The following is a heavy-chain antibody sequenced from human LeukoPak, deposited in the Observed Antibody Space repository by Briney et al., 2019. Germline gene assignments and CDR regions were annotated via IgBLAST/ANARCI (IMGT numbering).Heavy chain of an antibody. CDR3: AKVLYCSSTSCYTPWGY. CDR2: ISGSGGST. Sequence: GGSLRLSCAASGFTFSSYAMSWVRQAPGKGLEWVSAISGSGGSTYYADSVKGRFTISRDNSKNTLYLQMNSLRAEDTAVYYCAKVLYCSSTSCYTPWGYWGQGTLVTVSS. CDR1: GFTFSSYA. D-gene: IGHD2-2*02. V-gene: IGHV3-23*01. J-gene: IGHJ4*02.